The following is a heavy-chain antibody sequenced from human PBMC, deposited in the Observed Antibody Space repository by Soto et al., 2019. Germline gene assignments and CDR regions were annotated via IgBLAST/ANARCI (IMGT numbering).Heavy chain of an antibody. Sequence: SETLSLTCTVSGGSISSSSYYWGWIRQPPGKGLEWIGSIYYSGSTYYNPSLKSRVTISVDTSKNQFSLKLSSVTAADTAVYYCATTETVPAATDYWGQGTLVTVSS. V-gene: IGHV4-39*01. CDR1: GGSISSSSYY. D-gene: IGHD2-2*01. J-gene: IGHJ4*02. CDR2: IYYSGST. CDR3: ATTETVPAATDY.